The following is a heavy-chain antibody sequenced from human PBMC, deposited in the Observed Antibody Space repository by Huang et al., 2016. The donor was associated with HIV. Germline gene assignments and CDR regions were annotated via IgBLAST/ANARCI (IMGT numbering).Heavy chain of an antibody. V-gene: IGHV4-34*02. D-gene: IGHD3-22*01. CDR1: GGSFSGYY. Sequence: QVQLEQWGAGLLKASETLSLTCAVYGGSFSGYYWNWLRQPPGKGLEWVGEINHSGNTNYNPSLKSRVNMSVDTSKSQFSLYLTSLSAADTGTYFCARRYNSRRDYWGRGTLVTVHS. CDR3: ARRYNSRRDY. CDR2: INHSGNT. J-gene: IGHJ4*02.